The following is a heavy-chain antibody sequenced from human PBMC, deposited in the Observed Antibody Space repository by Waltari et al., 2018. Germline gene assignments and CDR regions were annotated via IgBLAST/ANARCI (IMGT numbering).Heavy chain of an antibody. Sequence: QVQLVESGGGVVQPGRSLRLSCAASGLSFSRYGMHWVRQAPGKGLEWVAVIWYDGNNKDYADSVKGRFTISRDNSNNTLYLEMDSLRPEDSAKYYCAKEITIFGVASFDYWGQGTLVTVSS. J-gene: IGHJ4*02. CDR2: IWYDGNNK. V-gene: IGHV3-30*18. CDR3: AKEITIFGVASFDY. D-gene: IGHD3-3*01. CDR1: GLSFSRYG.